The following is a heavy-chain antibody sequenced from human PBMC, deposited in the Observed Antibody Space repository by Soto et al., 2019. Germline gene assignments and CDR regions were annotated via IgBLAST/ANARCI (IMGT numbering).Heavy chain of an antibody. J-gene: IGHJ4*02. D-gene: IGHD5-18*01. CDR1: GYTFTSYH. V-gene: IGHV1-69*13. Sequence: SVKVSCKGSGYTFTSYHINWVRQAPGQGLEWMGGIIPIFGTANYAQKFQGRVTITADESTSTAYMELSSLRSEDTAVYYCASLVDTAMATSNFDYWGQGTLVTVSS. CDR3: ASLVDTAMATSNFDY. CDR2: IIPIFGTA.